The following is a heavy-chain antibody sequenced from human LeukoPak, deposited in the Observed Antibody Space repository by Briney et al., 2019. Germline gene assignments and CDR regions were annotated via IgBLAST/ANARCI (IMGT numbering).Heavy chain of an antibody. CDR2: IIPIFGTA. CDR3: ACGSYRYTKRSPYYYYMDV. Sequence: GSSVKVPCKASGATFSSYAISWVRQAPGQGLEWMGGIIPIFGTANYAQKFQGRVTITADKSTSTAYMELSSLRSEDTAVYYCACGSYRYTKRSPYYYYMDVWGKGTTVTVSS. CDR1: GATFSSYA. J-gene: IGHJ6*03. D-gene: IGHD3-16*02. V-gene: IGHV1-69*06.